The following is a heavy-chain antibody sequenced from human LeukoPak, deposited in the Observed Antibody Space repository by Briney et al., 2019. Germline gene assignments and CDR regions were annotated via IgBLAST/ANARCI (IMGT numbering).Heavy chain of an antibody. J-gene: IGHJ6*03. CDR1: GGSFSGYY. Sequence: SETLSLTCAVYGGSFSGYYWSWIRQPPGKGLEWIGEINHSGSTNYNPSLKSRVTISVDTSKNQFSLKLSSVSAADTAVYYCARQVMVRGVRSLYYYYYYMDVWGKGTTVTISS. D-gene: IGHD3-10*01. CDR2: INHSGST. V-gene: IGHV4-34*01. CDR3: ARQVMVRGVRSLYYYYYYMDV.